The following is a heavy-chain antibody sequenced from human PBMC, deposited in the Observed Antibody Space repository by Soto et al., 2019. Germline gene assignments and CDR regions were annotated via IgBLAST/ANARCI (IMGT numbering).Heavy chain of an antibody. CDR3: ARVPLGYYYYGIDV. CDR2: IYYSGNA. Sequence: QVQLQESGPGLMKPSQTLSLTCAVTGGSISRADYYWSWIRQPPGKGLNWIGYIYYSGNAYYNPSLQSRVTISIDTSKNQFSLKLTSVTAADTAVYYCARVPLGYYYYGIDVWGQGTTVTVSS. V-gene: IGHV4-30-4*01. J-gene: IGHJ6*02. D-gene: IGHD1-26*01. CDR1: GGSISRADYY.